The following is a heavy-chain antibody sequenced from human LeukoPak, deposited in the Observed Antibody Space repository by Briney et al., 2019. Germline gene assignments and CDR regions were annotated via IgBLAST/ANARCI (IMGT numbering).Heavy chain of an antibody. CDR2: IYTSGST. J-gene: IGHJ3*02. Sequence: PSETLSLTCTVSGGSISSYYWSRIRQPAGKGLEWIGRIYTSGSTNYNPSLKSRVTMSVDTSKNQFSLKLSSVTAADTAVYYCARDPPYYYDSSGDDAFDIWGQGTMVTVSS. V-gene: IGHV4-4*07. D-gene: IGHD3-22*01. CDR1: GGSISSYY. CDR3: ARDPPYYYDSSGDDAFDI.